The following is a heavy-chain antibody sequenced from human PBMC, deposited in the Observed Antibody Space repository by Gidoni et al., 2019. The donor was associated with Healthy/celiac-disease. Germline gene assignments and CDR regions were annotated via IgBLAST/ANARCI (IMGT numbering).Heavy chain of an antibody. CDR1: GGSFSGYY. CDR3: ARGSRRMYYYDSSGYYLGY. Sequence: QVQLQQWGAGLLKPAENLSLTCAVYGGSFSGYYWSWIRQPPGKGLEWFGESNHSGSTNYNPSLKSRVTISVATSKNQFSLKLSSVTAADTAVYYCARGSRRMYYYDSSGYYLGYWGQGTLVTVSS. J-gene: IGHJ4*02. CDR2: SNHSGST. V-gene: IGHV4-34*01. D-gene: IGHD3-22*01.